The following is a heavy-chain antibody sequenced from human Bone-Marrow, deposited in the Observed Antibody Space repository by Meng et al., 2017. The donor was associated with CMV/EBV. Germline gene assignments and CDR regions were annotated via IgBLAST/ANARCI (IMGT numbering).Heavy chain of an antibody. J-gene: IGHJ6*02. CDR1: GYSISSSYY. CDR2: IYYSGST. V-gene: IGHV4-61*01. Sequence: SETLSLTCTVSGYSISSSYYWSWIRQPPGKGLEWIGYIYYSGSTNYNPSLKSRVTISVDTSKNQFSLKLSSVTAADTAVYYCARDELRGAVAGSSNTVSWYYYYGMDVWGQGTTVTVSS. D-gene: IGHD6-19*01. CDR3: ARDELRGAVAGSSNTVSWYYYYGMDV.